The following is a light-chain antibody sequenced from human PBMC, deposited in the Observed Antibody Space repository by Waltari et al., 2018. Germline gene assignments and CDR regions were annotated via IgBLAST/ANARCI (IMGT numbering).Light chain of an antibody. CDR1: SSDVGSYNL. Sequence: QSALTQPASVSGSPGQSLTISCTGTSSDVGSYNLGAWYQQHPGKAPKLMIYEGSKRPSGVSNRFSGSKSGNTASLTISGLQAEDEADYYCCSSVVFGGGTKLTVL. CDR2: EGS. J-gene: IGLJ2*01. V-gene: IGLV2-23*01. CDR3: CSSVV.